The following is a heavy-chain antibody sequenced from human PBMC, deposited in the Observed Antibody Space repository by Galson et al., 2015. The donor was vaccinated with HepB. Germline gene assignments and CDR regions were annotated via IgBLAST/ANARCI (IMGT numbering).Heavy chain of an antibody. J-gene: IGHJ4*02. CDR1: GYTLTAYF. CDR3: ARDPNYSSTWPPDY. Sequence: SVKVSCKASGYTLTAYFIHWVRQAPGQGLEWVGWINCNSGGTTYAQKYQGRVTMTRDTSISTAYMELSSLTSDDTAVYYCARDPNYSSTWPPDYWGQGTLVTVSA. V-gene: IGHV1-2*02. D-gene: IGHD6-13*01. CDR2: INCNSGGT.